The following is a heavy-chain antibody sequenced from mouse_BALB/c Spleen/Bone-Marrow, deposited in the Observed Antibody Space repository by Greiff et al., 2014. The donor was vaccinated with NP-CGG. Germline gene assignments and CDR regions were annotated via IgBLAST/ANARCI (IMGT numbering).Heavy chain of an antibody. CDR3: ATYYYGSSWGFAY. CDR2: IDPANGNT. J-gene: IGHJ3*01. CDR1: GFNIKDTY. D-gene: IGHD1-1*01. Sequence: EVQLQQFGAELVKPGASVKLSCTVLGFNIKDTYMHWVKQRPEQGLEWIGRIDPANGNTKYDPKFQGKATITADTSSNTAYLQLSSLTSEDTAVYYCATYYYGSSWGFAYWGQGTLVTVSA. V-gene: IGHV14-3*02.